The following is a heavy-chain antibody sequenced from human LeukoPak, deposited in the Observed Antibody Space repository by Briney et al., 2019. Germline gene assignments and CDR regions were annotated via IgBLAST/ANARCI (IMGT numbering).Heavy chain of an antibody. CDR1: GLIFTVYD. J-gene: IGHJ5*02. D-gene: IGHD4-17*01. CDR2: VWYEGTRK. CDR3: ARDTDTTSHYGRFDP. Sequence: SGGSLRLLCAVCGLIFTVYDFHCARHAPGRGLVWVAVVWYEGTRKYYADSVKGRLTVSRDNSETTVYLQISGLIAEDTAVYHCARDTDTTSHYGRFDPWGQGTLVTVSS. V-gene: IGHV3-33*04.